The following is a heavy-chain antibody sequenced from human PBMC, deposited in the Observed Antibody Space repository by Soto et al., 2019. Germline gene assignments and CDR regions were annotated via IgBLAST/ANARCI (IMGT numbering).Heavy chain of an antibody. D-gene: IGHD6-19*01. CDR2: IWYDGSNK. V-gene: IGHV3-33*01. J-gene: IGHJ5*02. CDR1: GFTFSNYA. Sequence: QVQLVESGGGVVQPGRSLRLSCVASGFTFSNYAMHWVRQAPGKGLEWVALIWYDGSNKYYADSVKGRFTISRDNPKNTLYLQMNTLRAEDTAVYYCAREAYSSGWYWFDPWGQGTLVTVSS. CDR3: AREAYSSGWYWFDP.